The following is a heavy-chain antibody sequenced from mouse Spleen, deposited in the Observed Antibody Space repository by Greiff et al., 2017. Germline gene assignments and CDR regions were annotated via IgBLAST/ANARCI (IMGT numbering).Heavy chain of an antibody. J-gene: IGHJ4*01. CDR1: GYTFTDYE. CDR2: IDPETGGT. Sequence: QVQLQQSGAELVRPGASVTLSCKASGYTFTDYEMHWVKQTPVHGLEWIGAIDPETGGTAYNQKFKGKATLTADKSSSTAYMELRSLTSEDSAVYYCTRRVYRYDDYYAMDYWGQGTSVTVSS. V-gene: IGHV1-15*01. CDR3: TRRVYRYDDYYAMDY. D-gene: IGHD2-14*01.